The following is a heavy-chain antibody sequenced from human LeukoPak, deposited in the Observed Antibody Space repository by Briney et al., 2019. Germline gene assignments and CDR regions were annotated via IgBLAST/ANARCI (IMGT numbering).Heavy chain of an antibody. J-gene: IGHJ1*01. CDR2: ISSVGST. Sequence: GGSLRLSCAAAAFTPGSIYTSCVRQAPGKGLEWVSLISSVGSTYYADSVKGRFTISRDNSKNTLYLQMNSLRAEDTAVYHCARDQYSSNWYFHHWGQGTLVTVSS. D-gene: IGHD1-20*01. CDR1: AFTPGSIY. CDR3: ARDQYSSNWYFHH. V-gene: IGHV3-53*01.